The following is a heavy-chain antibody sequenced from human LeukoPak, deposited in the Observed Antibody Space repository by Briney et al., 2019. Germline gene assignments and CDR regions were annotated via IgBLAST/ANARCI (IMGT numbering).Heavy chain of an antibody. J-gene: IGHJ4*02. CDR2: ISAYNGNT. CDR1: GYTFTSYG. D-gene: IGHD6-13*01. CDR3: AREDSSSWYRSIDY. V-gene: IGHV1-18*01. Sequence: GASVKVSCKASGYTFTSYGISRVRQAPGQGLEWMGWISAYNGNTNYAQKLQGRVTMTTDTSTSTAYMELRSLRSDDTAVYYCAREDSSSWYRSIDYWGQGTLVTVSS.